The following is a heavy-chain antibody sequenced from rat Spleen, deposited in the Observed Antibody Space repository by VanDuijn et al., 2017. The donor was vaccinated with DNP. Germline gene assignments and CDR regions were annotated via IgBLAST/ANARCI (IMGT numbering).Heavy chain of an antibody. CDR3: ARFYGGFDY. V-gene: IGHV2-16*01. CDR2: IRSGGSA. J-gene: IGHJ2*01. Sequence: QVQLEESGPGLLQPSQTLSLTCTVSGFSLTTYGVSWVRQPPGKGLEWIAAIRSGGSAAYYSALRSRLSISRDTSKSQVLLKMHSLQTEDTAMYFCARFYGGFDYWGQGVMVTVSS. CDR1: GFSLTTYG. D-gene: IGHD1-11*01.